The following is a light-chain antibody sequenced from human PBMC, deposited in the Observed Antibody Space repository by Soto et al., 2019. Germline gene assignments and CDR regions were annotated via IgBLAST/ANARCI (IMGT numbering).Light chain of an antibody. CDR3: QQYYSTPYT. CDR1: QSVLYSSNNKNY. CDR2: WAS. J-gene: IGKJ2*01. Sequence: DIVMTQSPDSLAVSLGERATINCKSSQSVLYSSNNKNYLAWYQQKPGQPPKLLIYWASTRESVVPDRFSGSGSGTDSALSISSLQAEDVAVYSCQQYYSTPYTFGQGTKLEIK. V-gene: IGKV4-1*01.